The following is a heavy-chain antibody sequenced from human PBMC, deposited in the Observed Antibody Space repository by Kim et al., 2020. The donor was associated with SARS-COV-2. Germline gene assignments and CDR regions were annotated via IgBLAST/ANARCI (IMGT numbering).Heavy chain of an antibody. CDR2: ISYDGSNK. CDR1: GFTFSRYG. V-gene: IGHV3-30*18. J-gene: IGHJ4*02. CDR3: AKDQRAYYDILSGYLFEY. D-gene: IGHD3-9*01. Sequence: GGSLRLSCAASGFTFSRYGMHWVRQAPGKGLEWVAVISYDGSNKYYADSVKGRVTIYRDNSKNTLYLQMNSLRAEDTAVYYCAKDQRAYYDILSGYLFEYWGQGTLVTVSS.